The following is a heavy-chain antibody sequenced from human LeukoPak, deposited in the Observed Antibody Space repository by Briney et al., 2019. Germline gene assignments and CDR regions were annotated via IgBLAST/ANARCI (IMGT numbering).Heavy chain of an antibody. CDR1: GFTFSSYG. V-gene: IGHV3-33*01. Sequence: TGGSLRLSCAASGFTFSSYGMHWVRQAPGKGLEWVGVMWHDGNSRYYADSVKGRFSIARDNSKNMLYLEMNSLRVEDTAVYYCARDAISTRSSSTYYYYAMDVWGQGTTVTVSS. J-gene: IGHJ6*02. CDR3: ARDAISTRSSSTYYYYAMDV. CDR2: MWHDGNSR. D-gene: IGHD6-6*01.